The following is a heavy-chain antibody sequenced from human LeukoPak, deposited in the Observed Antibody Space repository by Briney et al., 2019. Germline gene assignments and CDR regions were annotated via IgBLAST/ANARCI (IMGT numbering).Heavy chain of an antibody. V-gene: IGHV1-2*02. CDR1: GYIFTGYY. CDR3: ARGVAGTPLTDY. J-gene: IGHJ4*02. CDR2: INPNSGGT. D-gene: IGHD6-19*01. Sequence: ASVKVSCKASGYIFTGYYMHWVRHAPGQGLEWMGWINPNSGGTNYAQKFQGRVTMTRDTSISIAYMELSRLRSDDTAVYYCARGVAGTPLTDYWGQGTLVTVSS.